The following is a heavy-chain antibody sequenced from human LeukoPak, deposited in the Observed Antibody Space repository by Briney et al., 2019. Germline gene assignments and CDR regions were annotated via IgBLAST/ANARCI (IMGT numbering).Heavy chain of an antibody. CDR1: GFIFSTYG. J-gene: IGHJ3*02. CDR2: IYSGGST. V-gene: IGHV3-66*01. Sequence: GGSLRLSCAASGFIFSTYGMRWVRQAPGKGLEWVSVIYSGGSTYYADSVKGRFTISRDNSKNTLYLQMNSLRAEDTAVYYCAREAPGSAFDIWGQGTMVTVSS. CDR3: AREAPGSAFDI.